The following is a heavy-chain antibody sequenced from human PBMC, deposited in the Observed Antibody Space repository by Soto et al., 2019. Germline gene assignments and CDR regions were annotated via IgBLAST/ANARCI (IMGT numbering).Heavy chain of an antibody. Sequence: GASVKVSCKASGYTFTSYGISWVRQAPGQGLEWMGWISAYNGNTNYAQKLQGRVTMTTDTSTSTAYMELRSLRSDDTAVYYCARRVDFWSGYYDLDFWGQGTLVTVSS. V-gene: IGHV1-18*01. D-gene: IGHD3-3*01. J-gene: IGHJ4*02. CDR3: ARRVDFWSGYYDLDF. CDR1: GYTFTSYG. CDR2: ISAYNGNT.